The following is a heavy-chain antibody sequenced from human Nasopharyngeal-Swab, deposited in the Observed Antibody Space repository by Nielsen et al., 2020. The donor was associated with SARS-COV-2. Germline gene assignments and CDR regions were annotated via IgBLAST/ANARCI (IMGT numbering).Heavy chain of an antibody. V-gene: IGHV5-10-1*01. J-gene: IGHJ4*02. D-gene: IGHD6-6*01. CDR2: IDPSDSYT. Sequence: VRQMPGKGLEWMGRIDPSDSYTNYSPSFQGHVTISADKSISTAYLQWSSLKASDIAMYYCARSKTYSSSWDDYWGQGTLVTVSS. CDR3: ARSKTYSSSWDDY.